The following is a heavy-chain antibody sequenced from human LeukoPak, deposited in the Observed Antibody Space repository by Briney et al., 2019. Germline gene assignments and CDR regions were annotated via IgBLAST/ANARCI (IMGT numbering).Heavy chain of an antibody. V-gene: IGHV4-59*01. CDR2: ISYSGST. CDR3: ARAGVIVALDI. CDR1: GGSISSYY. Sequence: PSETLSLTCTVSGGSISSYYWSWIRQPPGKGLEWIGYISYSGSTSYNPSLKSRVTISVDTFKNQFSLKLSSVTAADTAVYYCARAGVIVALDIWGQGTRVTVSS. J-gene: IGHJ3*02. D-gene: IGHD5-12*01.